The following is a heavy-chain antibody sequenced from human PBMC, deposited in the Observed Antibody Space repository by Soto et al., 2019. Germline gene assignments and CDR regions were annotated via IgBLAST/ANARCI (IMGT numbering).Heavy chain of an antibody. V-gene: IGHV5-51*01. CDR2: IYPGDSDT. CDR1: GYSFTSYW. Sequence: GESLKISCKGSGYSFTSYWIGWVRQMPGKGLEWMGIIYPGDSDTRYSPSFQGQVTISADKSISTAYLQWSSLKASDTAMYYCARHQSAWDYDSSSLLDWGQGTLVTVSS. CDR3: ARHQSAWDYDSSSLLD. J-gene: IGHJ4*02. D-gene: IGHD3-22*01.